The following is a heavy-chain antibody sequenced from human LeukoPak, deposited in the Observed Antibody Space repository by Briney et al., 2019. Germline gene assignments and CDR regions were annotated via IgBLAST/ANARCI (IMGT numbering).Heavy chain of an antibody. D-gene: IGHD3-22*01. CDR1: GXTFSSYD. CDR2: IGTAGDS. J-gene: IGHJ4*02. Sequence: GGSLRLSCAXSGXTFSSYDMHWVRHAAGKGLEWVSVIGTAGDSYYPGSVKGRFTISRENAKNSFYLQMNSLRAGDTAVYYCVRGGSSGYWSQTDFDYWGQGTLVTVSS. CDR3: VRGGSSGYWSQTDFDY. V-gene: IGHV3-13*01.